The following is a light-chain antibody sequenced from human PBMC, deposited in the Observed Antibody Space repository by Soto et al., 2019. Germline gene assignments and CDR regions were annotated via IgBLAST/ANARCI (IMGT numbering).Light chain of an antibody. J-gene: IGLJ2*01. CDR2: DDN. CDR1: SSNIGNSY. V-gene: IGLV1-51*01. CDR3: AAWDNSLRAVV. Sequence: QSVLTQPPSVSAAPGQKVTISCSGSSSNIGNSYVAWYQHLPGTTPKLLFYDDNKRPSGIPDRFSASKSGTSATLGITGLQTGDEAHFYCAAWDNSLRAVVFGGGTKLTVL.